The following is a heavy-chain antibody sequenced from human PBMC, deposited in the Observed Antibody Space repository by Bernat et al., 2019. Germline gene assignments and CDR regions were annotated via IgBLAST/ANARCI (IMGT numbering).Heavy chain of an antibody. CDR3: ARGLAAFDAFDI. CDR2: ISSSSSYI. D-gene: IGHD6-19*01. Sequence: EVQLVESGGGLVKPRGSLRLSCAASGFTFSSYSMNWVRQAPGKGLEWVSYISSSSSYIYYADSVKGRFTISRDNAKNSLYLQMNSLRAEDTAVYYCARGLAAFDAFDIWGQGTMVTVSS. V-gene: IGHV3-21*05. J-gene: IGHJ3*02. CDR1: GFTFSSYS.